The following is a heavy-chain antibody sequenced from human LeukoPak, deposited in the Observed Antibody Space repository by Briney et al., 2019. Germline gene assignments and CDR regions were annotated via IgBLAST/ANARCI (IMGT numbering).Heavy chain of an antibody. CDR1: GFTFIIYA. CDR2: ISGSGGST. CDR3: AKTSIAARGEIDY. V-gene: IGHV3-23*01. D-gene: IGHD6-6*01. J-gene: IGHJ4*02. Sequence: SGGSLRLSCAASGFTFIIYAMSWVRQAPGKGLEWVSAISGSGGSTYYADSVKGRFTISRDNSKNTLYLQMNSLRTEDTALYYCAKTSIAARGEIDYWGQGTLVTVSS.